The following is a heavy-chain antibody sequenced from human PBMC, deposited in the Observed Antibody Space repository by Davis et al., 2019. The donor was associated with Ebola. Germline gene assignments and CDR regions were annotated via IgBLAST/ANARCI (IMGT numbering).Heavy chain of an antibody. J-gene: IGHJ3*02. CDR3: ARSRVIADDAFDI. CDR1: GYSFTSYW. CDR2: IYPGDSDT. Sequence: GEFLKISCKGSGYSFTSYWIGWVRQMPGKGLEWMGIIYPGDSDTRYSPSFQGQVTISADKSISTAYLQWSSLKASDTAMYYCARSRVIADDAFDIWGQGTMVTVSS. V-gene: IGHV5-51*01. D-gene: IGHD3-16*02.